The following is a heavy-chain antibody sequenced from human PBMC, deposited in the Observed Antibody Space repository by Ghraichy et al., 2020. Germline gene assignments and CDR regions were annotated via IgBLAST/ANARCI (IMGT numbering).Heavy chain of an antibody. V-gene: IGHV3-48*01. J-gene: IGHJ4*02. D-gene: IGHD3-10*01. CDR3: ARDGSGSLNDY. Sequence: GSLRLSCAASGFTFSSYSMNWVRQAPGKGLEWVSYISSSSSTIYYADSVKGRFTISRDNAKNSLYLQMNSLRAEDTAVYYCARDGSGSLNDYWGQGTLVTVSS. CDR1: GFTFSSYS. CDR2: ISSSSSTI.